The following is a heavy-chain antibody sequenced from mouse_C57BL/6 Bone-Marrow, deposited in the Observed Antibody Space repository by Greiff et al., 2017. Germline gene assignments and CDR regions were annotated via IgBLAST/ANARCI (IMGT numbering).Heavy chain of an antibody. J-gene: IGHJ1*03. CDR2: ISNGGGST. CDR3: ARQGIYYYGSSYLYWYFDV. D-gene: IGHD1-1*01. CDR1: GFTFSDYY. V-gene: IGHV5-12*01. Sequence: EVKLVESGGGLVQPGGSLKLSCAASGFTFSDYYMYWVRQTPEKRMEWVAYISNGGGSTYYPDTVKGRLTLSRANAKTTLSLQMSRLKSEDTTMYYCARQGIYYYGSSYLYWYFDVWGTGTTVTVSS.